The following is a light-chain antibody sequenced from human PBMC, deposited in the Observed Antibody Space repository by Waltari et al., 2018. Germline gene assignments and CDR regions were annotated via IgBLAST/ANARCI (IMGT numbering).Light chain of an antibody. CDR2: QDS. J-gene: IGLJ2*01. CDR3: QAWDSSTAVV. V-gene: IGLV3-1*01. Sequence: SYELTQSPSVSVSPGQTASITCSGYKLGDKYACWYQQKPGQSPVLVIYQDSKRPSGIPERFSGSNSGNTATLTISGTQAMDEADYYCQAWDSSTAVVFGGGTKLTVL. CDR1: KLGDKY.